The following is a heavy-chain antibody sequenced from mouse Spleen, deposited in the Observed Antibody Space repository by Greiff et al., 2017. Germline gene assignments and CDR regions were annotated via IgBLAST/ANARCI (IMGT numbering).Heavy chain of an antibody. CDR2: INYDGSST. CDR1: GFTFSDYY. V-gene: IGHV5-16*01. Sequence: DVMLVESEGGLVQPGSSMKLSCTASGFTFSDYYMAWVRQVPEKGLEWVANINYDGSSTYYLDSLKSRFIISRDNAKNILYLQMSSLKSEDTATYYCARDSRDGGFAYWGQGTLVTVSA. D-gene: IGHD3-3*01. J-gene: IGHJ3*01. CDR3: ARDSRDGGFAY.